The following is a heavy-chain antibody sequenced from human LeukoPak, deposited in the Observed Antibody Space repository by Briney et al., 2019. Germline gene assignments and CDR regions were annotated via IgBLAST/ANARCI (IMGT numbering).Heavy chain of an antibody. CDR2: IYSGGSI. V-gene: IGHV3-66*04. Sequence: GGSVRLSCAASGLTVSSYMSWVRQAPGKGLAWVSVIYSGGSIYYADSVKGRFTISRDKSKNTQYLQMNSLRAEDTAVYYCARPPYGGVDYWGEGTLASVSS. J-gene: IGHJ4*02. CDR1: GLTVSSY. D-gene: IGHD4-23*01. CDR3: ARPPYGGVDY.